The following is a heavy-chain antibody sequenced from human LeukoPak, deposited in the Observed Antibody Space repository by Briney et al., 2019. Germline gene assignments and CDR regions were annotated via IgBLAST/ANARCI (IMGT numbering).Heavy chain of an antibody. V-gene: IGHV4-34*01. CDR1: GGSFSGYY. CDR3: ARVLRGVRGVIITRLFDY. J-gene: IGHJ4*02. Sequence: SETLSLTCAVYGGSFSGYYWSWIRQPPGKGLEWIGEINHSGSTNYNPSLKSRVTISVDTSKNQFSLKLSSVTAADTAVYYCARVLRGVRGVIITRLFDYWGQGTLVTVSS. CDR2: INHSGST. D-gene: IGHD3-10*01.